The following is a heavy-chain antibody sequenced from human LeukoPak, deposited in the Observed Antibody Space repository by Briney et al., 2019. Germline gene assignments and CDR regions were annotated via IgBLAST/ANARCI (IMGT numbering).Heavy chain of an antibody. CDR1: GGSVSGYY. Sequence: SETLSLTCTVSGGSVSGYYWSWIRQPPRKGLEWIGYIHYSGSTSYNPSLKSRVTISVDTSKDQLSLKLSSVSAADTAVYYCARGSIAAAGSDNIDYWGQGTLVTVSS. CDR2: IHYSGST. J-gene: IGHJ4*02. V-gene: IGHV4-59*02. D-gene: IGHD6-13*01. CDR3: ARGSIAAAGSDNIDY.